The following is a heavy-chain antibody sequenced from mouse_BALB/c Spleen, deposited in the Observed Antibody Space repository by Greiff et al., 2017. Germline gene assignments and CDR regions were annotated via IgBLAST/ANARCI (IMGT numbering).Heavy chain of an antibody. CDR2: ISSGGST. CDR3: ARGGYYGYDAMDY. J-gene: IGHJ4*01. V-gene: IGHV5-6-5*01. Sequence: EVMLVESGVGLVKPGGSLKLSCAASGFTFSSYAMSWVRQTPEKRLEWVASISSGGSTYYPDSVKGRFTISRDNARNILYLQMSSLRSEDTAMYYCARGGYYGYDAMDYWGQGTSVTVSS. CDR1: GFTFSSYA. D-gene: IGHD1-2*01.